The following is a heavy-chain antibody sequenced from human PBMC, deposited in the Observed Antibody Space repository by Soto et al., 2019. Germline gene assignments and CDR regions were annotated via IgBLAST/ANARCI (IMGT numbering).Heavy chain of an antibody. CDR3: ARHDGWDIVVVPAVQGLTWFDP. V-gene: IGHV4-39*01. J-gene: IGHJ5*02. CDR1: GGSISSSSYY. Sequence: SETLSLTCTVSGGSISSSSYYWGWIRQPPGKGLEWIGSIYYSGSTYYNPSLKSRVTISVDTSKNQFSLKLSSVTAADTAVYYCARHDGWDIVVVPAVQGLTWFDPWGQGTLVTVSS. CDR2: IYYSGST. D-gene: IGHD2-2*01.